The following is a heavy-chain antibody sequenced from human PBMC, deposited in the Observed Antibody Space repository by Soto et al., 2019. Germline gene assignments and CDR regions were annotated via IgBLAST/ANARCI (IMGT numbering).Heavy chain of an antibody. D-gene: IGHD1-26*01. CDR2: INAGNGNT. V-gene: IGHV1-3*01. Sequence: QVQLVQSGAEVKKPGASVKVSCKASGYTFTNYAMHWVRQAPGQRLEWMGWINAGNGNTKYSQTFQGRVTITRDTSASTAYMELSSLRSEDTAVYYCARGGSLYWYFDLWGRGTLVTVSS. CDR1: GYTFTNYA. CDR3: ARGGSLYWYFDL. J-gene: IGHJ2*01.